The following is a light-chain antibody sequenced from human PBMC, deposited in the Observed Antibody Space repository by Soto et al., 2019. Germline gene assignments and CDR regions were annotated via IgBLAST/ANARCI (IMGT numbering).Light chain of an antibody. CDR3: TSYTNSSRVV. V-gene: IGLV2-14*02. J-gene: IGLJ2*01. CDR1: SSDVGAYNL. CDR2: EGT. Sequence: QSALTQPASVSGSPEQSITISCTGTSSDVGAYNLVSWYQQHPGKAPRLIIYEGTKRPSGVSNRFSGSKSGNTASLTISGLQAEDEADYYCTSYTNSSRVVFGGGTKVTVL.